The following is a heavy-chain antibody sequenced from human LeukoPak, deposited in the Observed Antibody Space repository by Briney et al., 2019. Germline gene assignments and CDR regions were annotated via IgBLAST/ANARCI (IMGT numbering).Heavy chain of an antibody. CDR1: GGSFSSYA. J-gene: IGHJ3*02. D-gene: IGHD3-10*01. CDR3: ARVVYYYGSGTLDAFDI. V-gene: IGHV1-69*13. Sequence: SVKVSCKASGGSFSSYAISRVRQAPGPGHEWMGGIIPIFGSANYAQKFQGKVTITADESTSTAYMELSSLRSEDTAVYYCARVVYYYGSGTLDAFDIWGQGTMVTVSS. CDR2: IIPIFGSA.